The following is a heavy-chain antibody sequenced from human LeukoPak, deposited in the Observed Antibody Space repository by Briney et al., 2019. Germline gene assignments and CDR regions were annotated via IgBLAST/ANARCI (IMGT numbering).Heavy chain of an antibody. CDR3: AREGRGGFDI. J-gene: IGHJ3*02. CDR1: GFTFSSYW. CDR2: IKQDGSEK. V-gene: IGHV3-7*01. D-gene: IGHD6-25*01. Sequence: GGSLRPSCAASGFTFSSYWMSWIRQAPGKGLEWVANIKQDGSEKEYVGSVKGRFTISRDNAKNSLYLQMNSLRAEDTAVYYCAREGRGGFDIWGQGTMVTVSS.